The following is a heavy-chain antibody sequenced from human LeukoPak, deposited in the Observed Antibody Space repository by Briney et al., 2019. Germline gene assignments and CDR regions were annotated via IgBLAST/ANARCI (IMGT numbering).Heavy chain of an antibody. Sequence: SETLSLTCTVSGGSISSGGYYWSWIRQHPGKGLEWIGYIYYSGSTYYNPSLKSRVTISVDTSKNQFSLKLSSVTAADTAVYYCAGGSSTSWHLYYYYGMDVWGQGTTVTVSS. D-gene: IGHD2-2*01. V-gene: IGHV4-31*03. CDR1: GGSISSGGYY. CDR2: IYYSGST. J-gene: IGHJ6*02. CDR3: AGGSSTSWHLYYYYGMDV.